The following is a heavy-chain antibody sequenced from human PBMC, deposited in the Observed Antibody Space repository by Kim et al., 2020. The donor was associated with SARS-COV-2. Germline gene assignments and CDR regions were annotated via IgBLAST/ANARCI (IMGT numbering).Heavy chain of an antibody. CDR1: GYTFTSYA. V-gene: IGHV1-3*01. CDR2: INAGNGNT. CDR3: ARATGSNRWLFDY. Sequence: ASVKVSCKASGYTFTSYAMHWVRQAPGQRLEWMGWINAGNGNTKYSQKFQGRVTITRDTSASTAYMEPSSLRSEDTAVYYCARATGSNRWLFDYWGQGTLVTVSS. J-gene: IGHJ4*02. D-gene: IGHD3-9*01.